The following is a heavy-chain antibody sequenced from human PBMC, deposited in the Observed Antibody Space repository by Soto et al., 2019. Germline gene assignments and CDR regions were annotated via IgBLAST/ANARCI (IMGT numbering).Heavy chain of an antibody. CDR2: IWYDGNSK. V-gene: IGHV3-33*01. CDR1: GFTFSSYG. CDR3: ARDSSSGEGFDF. Sequence: QVQLVESGGGVVQPGRSLRLSCAASGFTFSSYGMHWVRQAPGKGLEWMAVIWYDGNSKDYGDSVRGRFTVSRDNSKNTLYLPMDSLRAEDTAVYYCARDSSSGEGFDFWGQGTRVTVSS. D-gene: IGHD7-27*01. J-gene: IGHJ4*02.